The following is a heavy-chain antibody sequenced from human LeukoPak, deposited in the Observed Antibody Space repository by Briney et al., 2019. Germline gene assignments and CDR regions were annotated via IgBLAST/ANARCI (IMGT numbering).Heavy chain of an antibody. CDR3: TTFSDCTSSVCYTNY. D-gene: IGHD2-2*02. CDR2: IKSKAHGGTT. J-gene: IGHJ4*02. CDR1: GLTFSNVW. V-gene: IGHV3-15*01. Sequence: GGSLRLSCVVSGLTFSNVWMSWVRQAPGKGLEWVGRIKSKAHGGTTDYAAPVYGRFTVSRDDSENTLYLQMNSLQTEDTAVYYCTTFSDCTSSVCYTNYWGQGTLVTVSS.